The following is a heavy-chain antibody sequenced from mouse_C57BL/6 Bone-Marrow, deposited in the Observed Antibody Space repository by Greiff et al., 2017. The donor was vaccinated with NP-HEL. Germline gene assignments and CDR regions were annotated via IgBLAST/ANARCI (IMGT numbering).Heavy chain of an antibody. V-gene: IGHV1-18*01. CDR1: GYTFTYYN. Sequence: EVQLQQSGPELVKPGASVKISCKASGYTFTYYNMDWVKQSPEKRLAWIGAINPNNGGTIYHQKFKGKATLTVDKSSSTAYMELRSLTSEDTAVYDCAREVGWYFDVGGKGTTVTVSS. CDR3: AREVGWYFDV. CDR2: INPNNGGT. J-gene: IGHJ1*03.